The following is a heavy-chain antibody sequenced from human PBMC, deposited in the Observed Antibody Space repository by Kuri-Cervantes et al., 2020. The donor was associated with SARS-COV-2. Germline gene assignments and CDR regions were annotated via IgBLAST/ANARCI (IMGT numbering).Heavy chain of an antibody. J-gene: IGHJ5*02. V-gene: IGHV1-69*13. CDR1: GGTFSSYA. CDR3: ARNTIFGVKHNWFDP. D-gene: IGHD3-3*01. Sequence: SVKVSCKASGGTFSSYAISWVRQAPGQGLEWMGGIIPIFGTANYAQKFQGRVTITADESTSTAYMELSSLRSEDTAVYYCARNTIFGVKHNWFDPWGQGTLVTVSS. CDR2: IIPIFGTA.